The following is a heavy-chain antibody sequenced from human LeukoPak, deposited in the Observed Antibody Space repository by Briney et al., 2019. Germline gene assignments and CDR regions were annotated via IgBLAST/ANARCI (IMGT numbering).Heavy chain of an antibody. CDR2: IFSSGNT. V-gene: IGHV4-4*07. CDR3: ARFGYRTPNWFDP. CDR1: GGSINSYY. Sequence: SETLSLTCTVSGGSINSYYWSWIRQPAGKGLEWIGRIFSSGNTIYNPSLQSRVTISVDTSKNQFSLKLSSVTAADTAVYYCARFGYRTPNWFDPWGQGTLVTVSS. D-gene: IGHD3-22*01. J-gene: IGHJ5*02.